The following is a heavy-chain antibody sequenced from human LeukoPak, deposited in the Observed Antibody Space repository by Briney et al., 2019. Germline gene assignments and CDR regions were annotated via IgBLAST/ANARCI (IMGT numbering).Heavy chain of an antibody. D-gene: IGHD4-4*01. V-gene: IGHV1-46*02. J-gene: IGHJ4*02. CDR3: ARDRGFSSNSGIGY. CDR2: LNPSDGSV. CDR1: GYNFNTLF. Sequence: ASVKVSCKASGYNFNTLFMHWVRQAPGQGFEWMAILNPSDGSVSFAPKFQDRLTLTADTSTSSVHMELSNLRSEDSAVYYCARDRGFSSNSGIGYWGQGTLVTVSS.